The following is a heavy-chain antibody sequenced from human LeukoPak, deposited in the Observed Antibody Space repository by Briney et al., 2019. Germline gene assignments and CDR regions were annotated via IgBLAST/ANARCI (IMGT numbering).Heavy chain of an antibody. D-gene: IGHD1-26*01. CDR3: ARGLVGAYSY. Sequence: SETLSLTCTVSGGSISSYYWSWIRQPPGKGLEWIGYIYYSGSTNYNPSLKSRVTISVDTSKNQFSLKLSSVTAADTAVYYCARGLVGAYSYWGQGTLVTVSS. J-gene: IGHJ4*02. V-gene: IGHV4-59*01. CDR1: GGSISSYY. CDR2: IYYSGST.